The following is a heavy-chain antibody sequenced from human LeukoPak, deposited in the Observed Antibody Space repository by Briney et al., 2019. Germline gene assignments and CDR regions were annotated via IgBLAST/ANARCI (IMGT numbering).Heavy chain of an antibody. CDR1: GFTFRRYD. D-gene: IGHD3-9*01. V-gene: IGHV3-21*01. CDR2: ISSSMISI. J-gene: IGHJ4*02. CDR3: ARVYDVLTGGFDH. Sequence: GGALRLSCASSGFTFRRYDMNWVRQAPRKGLEWVSFISSSMISIHYADSVQGRFTISRDNARNILYLQMNSLRAEDTAVYYCARVYDVLTGGFDHWGQGALVTVSS.